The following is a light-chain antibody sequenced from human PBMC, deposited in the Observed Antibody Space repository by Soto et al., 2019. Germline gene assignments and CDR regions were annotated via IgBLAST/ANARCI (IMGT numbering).Light chain of an antibody. V-gene: IGLV2-14*01. CDR3: SSYTSSSTLYV. J-gene: IGLJ1*01. CDR1: SSDVGDNNY. Sequence: QSVLTQPASVXXXXXXXXXXSCTGTSSDVGDNNYVSWYQQHPGKAPKLMIYDVTHRPSGISNRFSGSKSGNTASLTISGLQAEDEADYYCSSYTSSSTLYVFGTGTKVTVL. CDR2: DVT.